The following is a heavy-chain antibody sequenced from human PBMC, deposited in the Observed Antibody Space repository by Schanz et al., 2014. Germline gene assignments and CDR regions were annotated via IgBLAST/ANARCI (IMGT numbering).Heavy chain of an antibody. Sequence: QVQLVESGGGLVKPGGSLRLSCAASGFTFSDYYMSWIRQAPGKGLEWVSYISNSGTTIYYADSVKGRFTISRDNAKNSLFLQMNSLSAEDTAVYYCAKVAPAAAYLDSWGLGTLVTVSS. D-gene: IGHD2-2*01. CDR3: AKVAPAAAYLDS. J-gene: IGHJ4*02. CDR2: ISNSGTTI. CDR1: GFTFSDYY. V-gene: IGHV3-11*01.